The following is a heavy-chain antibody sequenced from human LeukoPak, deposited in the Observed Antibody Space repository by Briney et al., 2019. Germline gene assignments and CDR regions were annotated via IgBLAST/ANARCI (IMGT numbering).Heavy chain of an antibody. Sequence: GGSLRLSCAASGFTFSSYGMHWVRQAPGKGLEWVAVIWYDGSNKYYADSVKGRFTISRDNSKNTLYLQMNSLRAEDTAVYYCARASGWIGYYYYGMDVWGQGTTVTVSS. CDR1: GFTFSSYG. CDR2: IWYDGSNK. V-gene: IGHV3-33*01. J-gene: IGHJ6*02. D-gene: IGHD6-19*01. CDR3: ARASGWIGYYYYGMDV.